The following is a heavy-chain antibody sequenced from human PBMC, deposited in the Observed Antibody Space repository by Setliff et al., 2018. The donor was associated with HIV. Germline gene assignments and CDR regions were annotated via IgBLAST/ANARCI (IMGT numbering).Heavy chain of an antibody. V-gene: IGHV4-39*07. J-gene: IGHJ4*02. CDR2: IYYSGNT. Sequence: SETLSLTCTVSGGSIKSSSYYWGWIRQPPGKGLEWIGSIYYSGNTYYNPSLKSRVTLSIDTSKSQFSLRLSSVTAADTALYYCARRSTVARGVDCFDLWGQGTQVTVSS. D-gene: IGHD3-10*01. CDR3: ARRSTVARGVDCFDL. CDR1: GGSIKSSSYY.